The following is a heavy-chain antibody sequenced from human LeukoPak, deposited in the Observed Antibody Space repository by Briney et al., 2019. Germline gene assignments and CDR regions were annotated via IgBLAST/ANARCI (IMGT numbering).Heavy chain of an antibody. V-gene: IGHV3-30*18. CDR2: ISYDGSNK. D-gene: IGHD6-19*01. CDR3: AKEFQGIAVAGDFDY. J-gene: IGHJ4*02. CDR1: GFTFSSYG. Sequence: GRSLRLSCAASGFTFSSYGMHWLRQAPGKGLERVAVISYDGSNKYYADSVKGRFTISRDNSKNTLYLQMNSLRAEDTAVYYCAKEFQGIAVAGDFDYWGQGTLVTVSS.